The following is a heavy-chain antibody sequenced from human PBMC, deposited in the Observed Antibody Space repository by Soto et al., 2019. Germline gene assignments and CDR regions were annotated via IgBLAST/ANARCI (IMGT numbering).Heavy chain of an antibody. V-gene: IGHV3-74*01. Sequence: PGGSLRLSCAASGFTFSSHWMNWVRQAPGKGLVWVSRISGDGRTTSHADSVKGRFTISRDNAKNTLYLQMNSLRVEDTAVYYCARGQGFSYGSSALDIWGLGTMVTVSS. CDR2: ISGDGRTT. J-gene: IGHJ3*02. CDR3: ARGQGFSYGSSALDI. D-gene: IGHD5-18*01. CDR1: GFTFSSHW.